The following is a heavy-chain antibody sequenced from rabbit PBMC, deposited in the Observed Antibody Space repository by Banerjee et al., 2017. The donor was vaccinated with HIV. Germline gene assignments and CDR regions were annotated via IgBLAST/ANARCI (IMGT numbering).Heavy chain of an antibody. J-gene: IGHJ6*01. Sequence: QQQLEESGGGLVKPGGTLTLTCKASGIDFSSYYYMCWVRQAPGKGLEWIACIYAGSSGNTYYASWAKGRFTISKTSSTTVTLQMTSLTAADTATYFCARDRAYYTYTYDDYVYGMDLWGPGTLVTDS. V-gene: IGHV1S45*01. D-gene: IGHD6-1*01. CDR1: GIDFSSYYY. CDR2: IYAGSSGNT. CDR3: ARDRAYYTYTYDDYVYGMDL.